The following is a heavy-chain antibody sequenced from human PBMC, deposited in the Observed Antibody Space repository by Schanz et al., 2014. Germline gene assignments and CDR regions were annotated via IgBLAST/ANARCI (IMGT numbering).Heavy chain of an antibody. CDR1: GFTFRGYA. J-gene: IGHJ4*02. D-gene: IGHD1-26*01. Sequence: EVQLLESGGGLVQPGGSLRLSCAASGFTFRGYAMSWVRQAPGRGLEWVSCIGNGGTIYYADSVKGRLTISRDDAKKSMYRQMSSQRAEDTAVYYCARSRSGFYFDYWGQGTLVTVSS. V-gene: IGHV3-48*03. CDR2: IGNGGTI. CDR3: ARSRSGFYFDY.